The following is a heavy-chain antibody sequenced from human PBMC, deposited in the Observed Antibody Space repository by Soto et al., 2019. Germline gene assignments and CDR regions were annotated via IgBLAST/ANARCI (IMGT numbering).Heavy chain of an antibody. CDR1: GFTFSRYW. V-gene: IGHV3-74*01. Sequence: EVQLVESGGGLVLPGGSLRLSCAASGFTFSRYWMHWVRQAPGKGLVWVSRISSYGSDTHYAGSVKGRFTISSDNAKNTLYLQMTSLRADDTAVYYCASNYAYAEGYYWYGIDVWGQGTTVTVSS. CDR2: ISSYGSDT. J-gene: IGHJ6*02. D-gene: IGHD3-16*01. CDR3: ASNYAYAEGYYWYGIDV.